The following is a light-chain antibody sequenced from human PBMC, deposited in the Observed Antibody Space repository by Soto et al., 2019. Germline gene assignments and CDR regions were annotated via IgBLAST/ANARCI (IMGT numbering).Light chain of an antibody. V-gene: IGKV1-5*01. J-gene: IGKJ1*01. Sequence: DIQMTQSPSTLSASVGDRVTITCRASQSISSWVAWYQQKPGKAPKLLIYDASSLKSGVPSRFSGSGSGTEFTLTISSLQPDDFATYYCQHYNSYRWAFGQGTKGDIK. CDR3: QHYNSYRWA. CDR2: DAS. CDR1: QSISSW.